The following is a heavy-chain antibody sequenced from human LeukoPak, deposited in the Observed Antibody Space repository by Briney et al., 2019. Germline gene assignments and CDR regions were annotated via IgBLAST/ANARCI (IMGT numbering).Heavy chain of an antibody. V-gene: IGHV3-33*01. CDR3: ATVRGSDWYMDY. D-gene: IGHD6-19*01. J-gene: IGHJ4*02. Sequence: GTPLRLSCASSGFTFRNYGMNWVRQAPGKGLEWVALIWYDGSRDYYVDFVKGRFTVSRDNSKNTLYLQMKNLRAEDTAVYYCATVRGSDWYMDYWGQGTLVTVSS. CDR2: IWYDGSRD. CDR1: GFTFRNYG.